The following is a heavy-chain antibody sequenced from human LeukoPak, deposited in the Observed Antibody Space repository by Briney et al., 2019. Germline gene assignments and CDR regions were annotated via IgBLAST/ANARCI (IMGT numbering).Heavy chain of an antibody. Sequence: SETLSLTCTVSGYSLTSGYYWGWIRQPPGKGLEWIASIFHSGSTFYNPSVKSRVTISVDTSKNQFSLTLRSVTATDTAVYYCARETEKQWQYWGQGTMATVSS. CDR1: GYSLTSGYY. CDR2: IFHSGST. J-gene: IGHJ3*01. D-gene: IGHD6-19*01. V-gene: IGHV4-38-2*02. CDR3: ARETEKQWQY.